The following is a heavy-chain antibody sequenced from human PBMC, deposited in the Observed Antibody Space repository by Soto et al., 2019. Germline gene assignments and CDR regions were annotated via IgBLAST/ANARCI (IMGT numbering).Heavy chain of an antibody. J-gene: IGHJ4*02. D-gene: IGHD2-2*01. CDR2: INPNSGGT. V-gene: IGHV1-2*02. CDR3: ARDIVVVPAAPACFDY. CDR1: GYTFTGYY. Sequence: AAVKVSYKDSGYTFTGYYMHWLRQSPGQGLEWMGWINPNSGGTNYAQKFQGRVTMTRDTSISTAYMELSRLRSDDTAVYYCARDIVVVPAAPACFDYWGQGTLVTVSS.